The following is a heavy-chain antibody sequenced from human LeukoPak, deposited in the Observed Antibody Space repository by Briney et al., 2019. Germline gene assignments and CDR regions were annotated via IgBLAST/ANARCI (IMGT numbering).Heavy chain of an antibody. V-gene: IGHV1-8*01. D-gene: IGHD2-2*01. J-gene: IGHJ4*02. CDR3: ARRYCSSTSCHYFDY. Sequence: ASVSVSCKASVYTFSSYDINWVRRATGQGVEWMGWMNPNSGHTDYAQKFQGRVTMTRSTSISTAYMEVSSLRSEDTAVYYCARRYCSSTSCHYFDYWGQGTLVTVSS. CDR1: VYTFSSYD. CDR2: MNPNSGHT.